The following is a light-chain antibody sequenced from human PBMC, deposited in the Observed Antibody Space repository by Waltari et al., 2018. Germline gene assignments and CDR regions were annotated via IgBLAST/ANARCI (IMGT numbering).Light chain of an antibody. Sequence: YELIQPLSVSVSPGQTASITCSGDKLRNKYISWYQLKPGQSPVLVIYEDTMRPSGIPERISGSNSENTATLTISGTQAMDEADYYCQAWDITSIFGGGTKLTVL. CDR1: KLRNKY. CDR3: QAWDITSI. V-gene: IGLV3-1*01. CDR2: EDT. J-gene: IGLJ2*01.